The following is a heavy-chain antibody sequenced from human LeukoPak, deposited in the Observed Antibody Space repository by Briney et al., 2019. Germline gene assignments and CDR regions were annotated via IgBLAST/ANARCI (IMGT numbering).Heavy chain of an antibody. Sequence: HPGRSLRLSCAASGFTFSSYGMHWVRQAPGKGLEWVAVISYDGSNKYYADFVKGRFTISRDNSKNTLYLQMNSLRAEDTAVYYCAKELSWKRSYYYYMDVWGKGTTVTVSS. CDR3: AKELSWKRSYYYYMDV. V-gene: IGHV3-30*18. D-gene: IGHD6-13*01. CDR1: GFTFSSYG. J-gene: IGHJ6*03. CDR2: ISYDGSNK.